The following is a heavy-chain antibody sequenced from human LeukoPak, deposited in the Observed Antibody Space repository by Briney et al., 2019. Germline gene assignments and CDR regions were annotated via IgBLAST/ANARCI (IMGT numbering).Heavy chain of an antibody. CDR1: GYTFSSYY. J-gene: IGHJ3*02. Sequence: ASVKVSCKASGYTFSSYYIHWVRQAPGQGLEWMGIINPSGGSTSYAQKFQGRVTMTRDMSTSTVYMELSNLKSEDTAVYYCARDFALYPLVVIVPEYAFDIWGQGTMVTVSS. D-gene: IGHD2-15*01. CDR2: INPSGGST. CDR3: ARDFALYPLVVIVPEYAFDI. V-gene: IGHV1-46*01.